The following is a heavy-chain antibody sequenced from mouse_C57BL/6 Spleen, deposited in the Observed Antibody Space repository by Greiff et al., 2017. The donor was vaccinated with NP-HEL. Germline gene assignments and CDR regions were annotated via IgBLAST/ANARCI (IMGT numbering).Heavy chain of an antibody. D-gene: IGHD2-4*01. J-gene: IGHJ1*03. CDR2: IYPGNSDT. V-gene: IGHV1-5*01. CDR1: GYTFTSYW. Sequence: VHVKQSGTVLARPGASVKMSCKTSGYTFTSYWMHWVKQRPGQGLEWIGAIYPGNSDTSYNQKFKGKAKLTAVTSASTAYMELSSLTNEDSAVXYCTRLYDYDWYFDVWGTGTTVTVSS. CDR3: TRLYDYDWYFDV.